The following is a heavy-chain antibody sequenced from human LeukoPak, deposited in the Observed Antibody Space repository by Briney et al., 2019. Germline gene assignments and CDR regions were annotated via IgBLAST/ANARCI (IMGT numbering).Heavy chain of an antibody. CDR1: GNYW. CDR3: AKPMAVAGTLYFDY. J-gene: IGHJ4*02. V-gene: IGHV3-74*01. CDR2: INSDGSWT. Sequence: AGGSLRLSCAASGNYWMHWVRQAPGKGLVWVSHINSDGSWTSYADSVKGRFTISRDNSKNTLYLQMNSLRAEDTAVYYCAKPMAVAGTLYFDYWGQGTLVTVSS. D-gene: IGHD6-19*01.